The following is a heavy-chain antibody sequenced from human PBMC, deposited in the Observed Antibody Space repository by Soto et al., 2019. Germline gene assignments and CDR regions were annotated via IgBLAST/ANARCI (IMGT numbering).Heavy chain of an antibody. V-gene: IGHV1-18*01. Sequence: GASVKVSCKASGYTFTSYGISWARQAPGQGPEWMGWISAYNGNTNYAQKLQGRVTMTTDTSTSAAYMELRSLRSDDTAVYYCARVAARAGNWFDPWGQGTLVTVSS. D-gene: IGHD6-6*01. CDR1: GYTFTSYG. J-gene: IGHJ5*02. CDR3: ARVAARAGNWFDP. CDR2: ISAYNGNT.